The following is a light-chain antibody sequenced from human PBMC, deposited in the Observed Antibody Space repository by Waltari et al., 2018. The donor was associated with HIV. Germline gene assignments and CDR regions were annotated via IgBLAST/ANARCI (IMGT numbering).Light chain of an antibody. J-gene: IGKJ2*01. V-gene: IGKV1-9*01. CDR3: QQLNTYPHT. Sequence: DIHLTQSPSFLSASVGDRVTITCRASQDSSNSVAWYQQRLGKAPKLLIYSTSTLQSGVPSRVRGSRSRTEFTLTIASLQAEDFATYFCQQLNTYPHTFGQGTKVEI. CDR1: QDSSNS. CDR2: STS.